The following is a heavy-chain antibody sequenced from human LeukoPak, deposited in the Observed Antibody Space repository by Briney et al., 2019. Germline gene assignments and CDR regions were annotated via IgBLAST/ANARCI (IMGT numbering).Heavy chain of an antibody. D-gene: IGHD6-13*01. CDR2: ISTSSSYI. CDR1: GFTFRSHW. Sequence: GGSLRLSCVASGFTFRSHWIHWVRQAPGKGLEWVSFISTSSSYIHNADSVKGRFTISRDNAENSLYLQMNSLRAEDTAVYYCARAAIAASRIYYYMDVWGKGTTVTVSS. V-gene: IGHV3-21*01. CDR3: ARAAIAASRIYYYMDV. J-gene: IGHJ6*03.